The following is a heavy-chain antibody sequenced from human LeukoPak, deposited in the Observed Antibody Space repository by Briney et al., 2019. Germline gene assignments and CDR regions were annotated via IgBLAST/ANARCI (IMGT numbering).Heavy chain of an antibody. V-gene: IGHV1-69*05. CDR3: ARSDSSGYYYGGVAFDV. D-gene: IGHD3-22*01. CDR2: IIPIFGTA. Sequence: SVKVSCKASGGTFSSYAISWVRQAPGQGLEWMGGIIPIFGTANYAQKFQGRVTITTDESTSTAYMELSSLRSEDTAVYYCARSDSSGYYYGGVAFDVWGQGTMVTVSS. CDR1: GGTFSSYA. J-gene: IGHJ3*01.